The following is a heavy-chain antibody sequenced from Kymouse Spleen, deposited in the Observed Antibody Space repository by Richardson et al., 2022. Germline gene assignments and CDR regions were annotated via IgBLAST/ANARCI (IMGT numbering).Heavy chain of an antibody. CDR2: IWYDGSNK. J-gene: IGHJ6*02. Sequence: QVQLVESGGGVVQPGRSLRLSCAASGFTFSSYGMHWVRQAPGKGLEWVAVIWYDGSNKYYADSVKGRFTISRDNSKNTLYLQMNSLRAEDTAVYYCASRITGTTYYYYYGMDVWGQGTTVTVSS. D-gene: IGHD1-7*01. CDR1: GFTFSSYG. V-gene: IGHV3-33*01. CDR3: ASRITGTTYYYYYGMDV.